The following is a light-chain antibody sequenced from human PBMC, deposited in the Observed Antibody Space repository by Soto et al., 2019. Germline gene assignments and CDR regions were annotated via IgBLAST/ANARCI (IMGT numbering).Light chain of an antibody. CDR1: QSISSY. V-gene: IGKV1-39*01. CDR2: AAS. Sequence: DIQMTQSPSSLSASVGDRVTITCRASQSISSYLNWYQQKPGKAPKLLIYAASSLQSGVPSRFSHSGTGTDFTLTISSLQPEDFATYYCQQSYSTPYTFGQGTKLEIK. J-gene: IGKJ2*01. CDR3: QQSYSTPYT.